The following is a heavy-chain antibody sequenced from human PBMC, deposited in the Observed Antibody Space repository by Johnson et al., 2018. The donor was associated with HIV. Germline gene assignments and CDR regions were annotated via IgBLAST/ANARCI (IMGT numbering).Heavy chain of an antibody. CDR1: GFTVSSNY. CDR3: ARERYGSQAIDAFDI. CDR2: LFSGDTT. J-gene: IGHJ3*02. D-gene: IGHD2-15*01. Sequence: EVQLVESGGGLVQPGGSLRLSCAASGFTVSSNYMSWVRQAPGKGLEWVSVLFSGDTTYYADSVKGRFTISRDNSKNTVFLQMNSLRAEDTAVYHCARERYGSQAIDAFDIWGQGTMVTVSS. V-gene: IGHV3-66*01.